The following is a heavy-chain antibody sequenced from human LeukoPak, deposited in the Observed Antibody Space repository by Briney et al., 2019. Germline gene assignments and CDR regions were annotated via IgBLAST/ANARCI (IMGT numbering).Heavy chain of an antibody. CDR1: GYSFTRNW. Sequence: GESLKISCKGDGYSFTRNWIGWVRQMPGKGLEWMGIIYPADSDTRYSPSFQGQVTISADNSISTAFLQWSSLKASDTAMYYCARPGTTGTTIWGQGTLVTVSS. V-gene: IGHV5-51*01. J-gene: IGHJ4*02. D-gene: IGHD1-1*01. CDR2: IYPADSDT. CDR3: ARPGTTGTTI.